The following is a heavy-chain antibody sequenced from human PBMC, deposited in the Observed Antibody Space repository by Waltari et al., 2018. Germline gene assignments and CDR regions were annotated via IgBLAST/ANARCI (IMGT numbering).Heavy chain of an antibody. CDR2: IYYSGST. D-gene: IGHD1-26*01. V-gene: IGHV4-59*01. Sequence: QVQLQESGPGLVKPSETLSLTCTVSGGSISSYYWSWIRQPPGKGLEWIGYIYYSGSTNHNPSLKSRVTISVDTSKTQFSLKLSSVTAADTAVYYCASGVGATIYYFDYWGQGTLVTVSS. CDR1: GGSISSYY. CDR3: ASGVGATIYYFDY. J-gene: IGHJ4*02.